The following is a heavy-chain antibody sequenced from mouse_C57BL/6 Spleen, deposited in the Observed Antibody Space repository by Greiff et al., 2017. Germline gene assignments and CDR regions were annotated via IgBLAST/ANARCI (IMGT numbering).Heavy chain of an antibody. CDR2: ISDGGSYT. V-gene: IGHV5-4*01. D-gene: IGHD2-4*01. J-gene: IGHJ3*01. CDR1: GFTFSSYA. CDR3: ARCDSWFAY. Sequence: DVHLVESGGGLVKPGGSLKLSCAASGFTFSSYAMSWVRQTPEKRLEWVATISDGGSYTYYPDNVKGRFTISRDNAKNNLYLQMSHLKSEDTAMYYCARCDSWFAYWGQGTLVTVSA.